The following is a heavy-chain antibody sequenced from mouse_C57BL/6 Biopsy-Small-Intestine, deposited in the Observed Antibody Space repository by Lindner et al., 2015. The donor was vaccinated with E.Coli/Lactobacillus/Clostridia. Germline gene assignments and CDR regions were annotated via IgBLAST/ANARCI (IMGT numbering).Heavy chain of an antibody. CDR1: GYTFTDYN. CDR3: ARGYGSSYGYFDV. V-gene: IGHV1-22*01. Sequence: VQLQESGPELVKPGASVKMSCKASGYTFTDYNMHWVKQSHGKSLEWIGYINPSNGGTSYNQKFKGKATLTVNKSSSTAYMELRSLTSEDSAVYYCARGYGSSYGYFDVWGTGTTVTVSS. D-gene: IGHD1-1*01. CDR2: INPSNGGT. J-gene: IGHJ1*03.